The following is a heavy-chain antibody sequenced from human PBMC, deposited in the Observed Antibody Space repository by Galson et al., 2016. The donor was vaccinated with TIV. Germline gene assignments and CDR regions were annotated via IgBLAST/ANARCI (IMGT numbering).Heavy chain of an antibody. CDR1: GASVSSDTYH. CDR3: GAYYRVRGGEGY. J-gene: IGHJ4*02. Sequence: SETLSLTCTVSGASVSSDTYHWSWIRQSPGKGLEYIGNADSGTINYNPSLRSRLTISTDTSKNQFSLKLTYVTAADTAVYFCGAYYRVRGGEGYWGQGTLVTVSS. CDR2: ADSGTI. D-gene: IGHD2-21*01. V-gene: IGHV4-61*01.